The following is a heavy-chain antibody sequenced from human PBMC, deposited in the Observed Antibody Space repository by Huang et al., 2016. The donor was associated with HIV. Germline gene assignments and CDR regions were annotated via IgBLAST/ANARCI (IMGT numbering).Heavy chain of an antibody. CDR1: GGSFKISG. J-gene: IGHJ6*03. CDR2: ILPRLWRA. D-gene: IGHD3-9*01. Sequence: QVHLVQSGAEVKKPGSSVRVSCTASGGSFKISGISWMRQAPGQGLEWLGGILPRLWRANYDQKMSDRFPITAGEFTTTVYMELTSLRPEDTAVYYCASGASYEIWTPYYSGWHYSMDVWGEGTTVTVSS. CDR3: ASGASYEIWTPYYSGWHYSMDV. V-gene: IGHV1-69*13.